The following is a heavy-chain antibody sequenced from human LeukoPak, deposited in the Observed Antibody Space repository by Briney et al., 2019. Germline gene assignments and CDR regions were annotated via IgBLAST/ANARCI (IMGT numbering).Heavy chain of an antibody. CDR1: GFTISSYA. CDR2: ISYDGSNK. D-gene: IGHD6-6*01. J-gene: IGHJ6*02. Sequence: PGGSLRLSCAASGFTISSYAMHWVRQAPGKGLEWVAVISYDGSNKYYADSVKGRFTISRDNSKNTLYLQMNSLRAEDTAVYYCARGRGYSSSTYYGMDVWGQGTTVTVSS. CDR3: ARGRGYSSSTYYGMDV. V-gene: IGHV3-30-3*01.